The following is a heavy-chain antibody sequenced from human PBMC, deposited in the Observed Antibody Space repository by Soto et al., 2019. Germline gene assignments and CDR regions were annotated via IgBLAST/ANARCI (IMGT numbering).Heavy chain of an antibody. CDR3: AIVVRGVSGVDFDY. D-gene: IGHD3-10*01. J-gene: IGHJ4*02. CDR2: MNPNSGNT. Sequence: QVQLVQSGAEVKKPGASVKVSCKSSGYNFTSYDINWVRQATGQGLEWMGWMNPNSGNTGYAQKFQGRVTMTRNTSVSTAYMEVSRLRSAATVVYYCAIVVRGVSGVDFDYWGQGTLVTVSS. V-gene: IGHV1-8*01. CDR1: GYNFTSYD.